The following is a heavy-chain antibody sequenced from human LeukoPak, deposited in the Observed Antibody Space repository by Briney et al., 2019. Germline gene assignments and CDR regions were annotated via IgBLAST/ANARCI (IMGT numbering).Heavy chain of an antibody. V-gene: IGHV4-59*01. D-gene: IGHD5-18*01. Sequence: PSETQSLTCTVSGDSISSYYWSWIRQPPGKGLEWIGYIYYSGSTNYNPSLKSRVTISVDTSKNQFSLKLSSVTAADTAVYYCARTTEGGYTYDYFYYYYMDVWGKGTTVTISS. CDR1: GDSISSYY. CDR2: IYYSGST. J-gene: IGHJ6*03. CDR3: ARTTEGGYTYDYFYYYYMDV.